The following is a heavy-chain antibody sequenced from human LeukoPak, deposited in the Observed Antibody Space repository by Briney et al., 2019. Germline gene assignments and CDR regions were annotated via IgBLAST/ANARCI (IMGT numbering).Heavy chain of an antibody. CDR1: GYTLTELS. CDR2: FDPEDGGT. J-gene: IGHJ4*02. V-gene: IGHV1-24*01. D-gene: IGHD2-2*02. CDR3: TTDILDYCDTTSCHKGNS. Sequence: ASVKVSFKVSGYTLTELSMHWVRQAPGKGLEWMGGFDPEDGGTIYAQKFQGRVTMTEDTSTDTVYMELSSLRSEDTSVYYCTTDILDYCDTTSCHKGNSWGQGTLVTVSS.